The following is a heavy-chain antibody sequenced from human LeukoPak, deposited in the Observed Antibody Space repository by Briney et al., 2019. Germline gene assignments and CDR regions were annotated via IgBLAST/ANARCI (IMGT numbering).Heavy chain of an antibody. CDR1: GLTFSSSW. CDR3: ARDLAYSRLDY. V-gene: IGHV3-7*01. J-gene: IGHJ4*02. CDR2: INPDGNKK. D-gene: IGHD5-18*01. Sequence: GGSLRLSCAVSGLTFSSSWMDWVRQAPGKGLEWVATINPDGNKKYSADSVKGRFTISRDNAENSLYLQMNSLRVEDTAFYYCARDLAYSRLDYWGQGMLVTVSS.